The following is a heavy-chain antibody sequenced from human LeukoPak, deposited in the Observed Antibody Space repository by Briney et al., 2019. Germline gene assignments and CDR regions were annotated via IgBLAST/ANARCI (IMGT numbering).Heavy chain of an antibody. CDR3: ARTAGYGSGAAFDI. V-gene: IGHV4-59*08. J-gene: IGHJ3*02. D-gene: IGHD3-10*01. CDR2: IYYSGST. CDR1: GGSISSYY. Sequence: SETLSLTCTVSGGSISSYYWSWIRQPPWKGLEWIGYIYYSGSTNYNPSLKSRVTISVDTSKNQFSLKLSSVTAADTAVYYCARTAGYGSGAAFDIWGQGTMVTVSS.